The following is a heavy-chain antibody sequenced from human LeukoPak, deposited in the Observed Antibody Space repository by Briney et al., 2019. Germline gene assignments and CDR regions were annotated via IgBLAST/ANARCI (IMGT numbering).Heavy chain of an antibody. CDR3: SRETGPFCPFGH. Sequence: SETLSLTCGVSGGSITTTNYWSWVRQPPGQGLEWIGEISLTGRTNYNPSLKSRVNISIDESKNHLYLNLASVTAADTAVYYCSRETGPFCPFGHWGQGTLVAITS. CDR1: GGSITTTNY. CDR2: ISLTGRT. J-gene: IGHJ4*02. D-gene: IGHD7-27*01. V-gene: IGHV4-4*02.